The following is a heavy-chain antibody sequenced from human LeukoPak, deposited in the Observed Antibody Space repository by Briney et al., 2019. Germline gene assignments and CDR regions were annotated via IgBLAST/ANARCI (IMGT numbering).Heavy chain of an antibody. J-gene: IGHJ3*02. Sequence: PGRSLRLSCAASAFTFSSYAMHWVRQAPGKGLEWVAVISSDGSNKYYEDSVKGRFTISRDNSKNTLYLQMNSLGAEDTAVYYCAKGVSRKHDAFDIWGQGTMVTVSS. CDR3: AKGVSRKHDAFDI. V-gene: IGHV3-30-3*01. CDR2: ISSDGSNK. D-gene: IGHD2/OR15-2a*01. CDR1: AFTFSSYA.